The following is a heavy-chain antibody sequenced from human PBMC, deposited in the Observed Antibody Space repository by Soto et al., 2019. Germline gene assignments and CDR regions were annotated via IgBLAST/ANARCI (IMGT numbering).Heavy chain of an antibody. J-gene: IGHJ5*02. Sequence: GGSLRLSCAASGFTLSSYAMSSVRQAPGKGLEWVSAISGSGGSTYYADSVKGRFTISRDNSKNTLYLQMNSLRAEDTAVYYCAKDGITMIVVNWFDPWGQGTLVTVSS. D-gene: IGHD3-22*01. CDR3: AKDGITMIVVNWFDP. V-gene: IGHV3-23*01. CDR1: GFTLSSYA. CDR2: ISGSGGST.